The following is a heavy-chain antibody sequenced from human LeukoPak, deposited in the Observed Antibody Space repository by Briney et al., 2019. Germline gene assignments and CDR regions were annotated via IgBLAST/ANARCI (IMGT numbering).Heavy chain of an antibody. CDR2: VNHSGST. Sequence: SETLSLTCAVYGGSFSGYYWSWIRQPPGKGLEWIGEVNHSGSTNYNPSLKSRVTISVDTSKNQFSLKLSSVTAADTAVYYCARVYDSDIWGQGTMVTVSS. V-gene: IGHV4-34*01. D-gene: IGHD2/OR15-2a*01. CDR3: ARVYDSDI. CDR1: GGSFSGYY. J-gene: IGHJ3*02.